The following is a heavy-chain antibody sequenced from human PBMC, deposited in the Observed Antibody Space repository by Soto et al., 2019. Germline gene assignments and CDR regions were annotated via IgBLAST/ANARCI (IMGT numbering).Heavy chain of an antibody. J-gene: IGHJ4*02. D-gene: IGHD3-22*01. CDR2: LGSGGTNV. V-gene: IGHV3-48*02. Sequence: PGGSLRLSCAASGFTFSNYWMYWVRQAPGKGLEWVSCLGSGGTNVFYADSVKGRFTISRDNAKNTLCLQMYSLRDDDTAVYYCARDAFNYDSTGYHSDYWGQGTLVTVSS. CDR1: GFTFSNYW. CDR3: ARDAFNYDSTGYHSDY.